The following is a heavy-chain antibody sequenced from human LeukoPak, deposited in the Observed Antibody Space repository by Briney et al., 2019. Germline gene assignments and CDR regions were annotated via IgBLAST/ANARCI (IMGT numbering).Heavy chain of an antibody. V-gene: IGHV3-23*01. CDR3: AKGAYGVDAFDI. J-gene: IGHJ3*02. CDR2: INGSGGST. Sequence: GGSLRLSCAGSGFTFSSYAMSWVRQAPGKGLEWVSVINGSGGSTYYADSAKGRFTISRDNSKNTLYLQMNSLRAEDTAVYYCAKGAYGVDAFDIWGQGTMVTVSS. D-gene: IGHD4-17*01. CDR1: GFTFSSYA.